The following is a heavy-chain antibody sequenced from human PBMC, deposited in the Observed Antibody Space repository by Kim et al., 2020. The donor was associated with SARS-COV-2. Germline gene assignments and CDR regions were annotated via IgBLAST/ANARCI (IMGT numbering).Heavy chain of an antibody. CDR3: ARVTKSSSWKFHFDY. Sequence: SVKVSCKASGGTFSSYAISWVRQAPGQGLEWMGGIIPIFGTANYAQKFQGRVTITADESTSTAYMELSSLRSEDTAVYYCARVTKSSSWKFHFDYWGQGTLVTVSS. V-gene: IGHV1-69*13. CDR1: GGTFSSYA. J-gene: IGHJ4*02. CDR2: IIPIFGTA. D-gene: IGHD6-13*01.